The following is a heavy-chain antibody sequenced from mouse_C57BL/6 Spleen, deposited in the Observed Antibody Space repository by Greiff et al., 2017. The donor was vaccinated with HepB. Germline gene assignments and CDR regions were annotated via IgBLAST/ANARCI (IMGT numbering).Heavy chain of an antibody. CDR3: ARELRLPLYYAMDY. CDR1: GYAFSSSW. Sequence: QVQLKQSGPELVKPGASVKISCKASGYAFSSSWMNWVKQRPGKGLEWIGRIYPGDGDTNYNGKFKGKATLTADKSSSTAYMQLSSLTSEDSAVYFCARELRLPLYYAMDYWGQGTSVTVSS. J-gene: IGHJ4*01. D-gene: IGHD3-2*02. CDR2: IYPGDGDT. V-gene: IGHV1-82*01.